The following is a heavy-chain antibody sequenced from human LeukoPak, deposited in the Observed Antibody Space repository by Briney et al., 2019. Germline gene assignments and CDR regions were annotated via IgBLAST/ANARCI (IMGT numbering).Heavy chain of an antibody. V-gene: IGHV3-23*01. CDR3: AKDPFTSGSWYHHWFDP. CDR2: ISGSGGST. CDR1: GFTFSSYA. Sequence: GGSLRLSCAASGFTFSSYAMSWVRQAPGKGLEWVSAISGSGGSTYYADSVKGRFTISRDNSKNTLYLQMNSLRAEDTAVYYCAKDPFTSGSWYHHWFDPWGQGTLVTVSS. D-gene: IGHD6-13*01. J-gene: IGHJ5*02.